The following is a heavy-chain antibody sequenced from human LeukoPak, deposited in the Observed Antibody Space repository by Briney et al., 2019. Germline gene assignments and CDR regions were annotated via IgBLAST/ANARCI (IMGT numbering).Heavy chain of an antibody. CDR1: GYTFTSYY. V-gene: IGHV1-46*01. Sequence: GASVKVSCKASGYTFTSYYMHWVRQAPGQGLEWMGIINPSGGSTSYAQKFQGRVTMTRDMSTSTVYMELSSLRGEDTAVYYCARDGYSGSYYRLYYFFMDVWGKGTTVTVSS. D-gene: IGHD1-26*01. J-gene: IGHJ6*03. CDR2: INPSGGST. CDR3: ARDGYSGSYYRLYYFFMDV.